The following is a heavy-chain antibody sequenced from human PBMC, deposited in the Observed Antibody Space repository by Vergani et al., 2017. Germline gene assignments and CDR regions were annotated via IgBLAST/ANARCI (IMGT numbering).Heavy chain of an antibody. Sequence: QVQLVQSGAEVKKPGSSVKVSCKASGGTFSSYTISWVRQAPGQGLEWMGRIIPIVGTANYAQKFQGRVTITADESTSTAYMELSSLRSQDTAVYYCARDPRGYGGDPEDYYYGMDVWGQGTTVTVSS. CDR2: IIPIVGTA. J-gene: IGHJ6*02. CDR3: ARDPRGYGGDPEDYYYGMDV. CDR1: GGTFSSYT. D-gene: IGHD2-21*02. V-gene: IGHV1-69*08.